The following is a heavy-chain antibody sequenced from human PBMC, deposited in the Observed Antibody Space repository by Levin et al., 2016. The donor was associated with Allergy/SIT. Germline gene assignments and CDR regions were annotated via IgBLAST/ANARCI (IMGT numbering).Heavy chain of an antibody. CDR2: IYYTGST. D-gene: IGHD2-2*01. CDR1: GVSVSSGDYY. CDR3: ARAIVVPAAMSDAFDI. V-gene: IGHV4-30-4*01. J-gene: IGHJ3*02. Sequence: SETLSLTCSVSGVSVSSGDYYWSWIRQPPGKGLEWIGYIYYTGSTYYNPSLKSRVSISVDTSKKQFSLKLNSVTAADTAVYYCARAIVVPAAMSDAFDIWGQGTLVTVSS.